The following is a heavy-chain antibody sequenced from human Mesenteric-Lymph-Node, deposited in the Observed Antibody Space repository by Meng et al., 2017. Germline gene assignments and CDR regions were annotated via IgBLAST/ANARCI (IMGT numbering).Heavy chain of an antibody. CDR3: ARGINWGSY. Sequence: GGSLRLSCTVSGFTFSTYWMAWVRQAPGKGLEWVASINQDGSEKYYVDSVKGRFTISRDNAKNSLYLQMNSLRAEDTAVYYCARGINWGSYWGQGTLVTVSS. CDR2: INQDGSEK. D-gene: IGHD7-27*01. CDR1: GFTFSTYW. V-gene: IGHV3-7*01. J-gene: IGHJ4*02.